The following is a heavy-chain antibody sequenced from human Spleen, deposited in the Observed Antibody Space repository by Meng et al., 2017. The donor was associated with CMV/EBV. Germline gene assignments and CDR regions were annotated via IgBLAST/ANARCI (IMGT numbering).Heavy chain of an antibody. V-gene: IGHV1-69*05. J-gene: IGHJ6*02. Sequence: VKVSCKASEGTFHRYAISWVRQAPGQGLEWMGGIIPVFGRTSYAQKFQGRVTITTDESTSTAYMELSNLRSEDTAVYYCARSYSNYYYGMDVWGQGSTVTVSS. CDR3: ARSYSNYYYGMDV. D-gene: IGHD4-11*01. CDR1: EGTFHRYA. CDR2: IIPVFGRT.